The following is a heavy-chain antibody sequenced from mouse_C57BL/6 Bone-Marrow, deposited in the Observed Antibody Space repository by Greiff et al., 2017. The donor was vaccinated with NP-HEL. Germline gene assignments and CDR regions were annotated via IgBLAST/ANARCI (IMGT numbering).Heavy chain of an antibody. D-gene: IGHD2-3*01. V-gene: IGHV1-74*01. CDR2: IHPSDSDT. J-gene: IGHJ2*01. CDR3: AIPADGYRGYYFDY. CDR1: GYTFTSYW. Sequence: QVQLQQPGAELVKPGASVKVSCKASGYTFTSYWMHWVKQRPGQGLEWIGRIHPSDSDTNYNQKFKGKATLTVDKSSSTAYMQISSLTSEDTAVYDWAIPADGYRGYYFDYWGQGTTLTVSS.